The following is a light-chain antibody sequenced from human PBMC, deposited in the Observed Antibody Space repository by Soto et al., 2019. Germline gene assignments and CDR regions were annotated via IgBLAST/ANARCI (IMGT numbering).Light chain of an antibody. CDR1: SSDVGAYNY. CDR2: EVT. Sequence: QSALTQPPSASGSPGQSVTISCTGTSSDVGAYNYVSWYQQYPGKAPKLMIYEVTKRPSGVPDRFSGSKSGNTASLTVSGLQAEDEAEYYCTAYVGNDIWVFGGGTKFTVL. V-gene: IGLV2-8*01. CDR3: TAYVGNDIWV. J-gene: IGLJ3*02.